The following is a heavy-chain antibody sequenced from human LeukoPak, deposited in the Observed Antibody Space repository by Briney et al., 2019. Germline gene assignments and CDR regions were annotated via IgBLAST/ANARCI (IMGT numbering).Heavy chain of an antibody. CDR2: IISDGITT. V-gene: IGHV3-74*01. Sequence: GGSLRLSCAVSGLTFHNTWMHWIRQAPGKGLVWVSRIISDGITTTYADSVKGRFTISRDNAKNTLYLQMNSLRADDTAVYYCAADGEYAFLVWGQGTMVTVSS. CDR1: GLTFHNTW. D-gene: IGHD2/OR15-2a*01. CDR3: AADGEYAFLV. J-gene: IGHJ3*01.